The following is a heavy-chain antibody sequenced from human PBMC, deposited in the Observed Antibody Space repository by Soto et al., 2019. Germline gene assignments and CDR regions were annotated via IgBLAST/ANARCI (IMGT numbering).Heavy chain of an antibody. V-gene: IGHV1-69*06. CDR3: ARGLLYATTYFDY. J-gene: IGHJ4*02. Sequence: QVQLVQSGAEVKKPGSSVKVSCKASGDTFTTNSLNWVRQAPGQGLEWMGGIIPVLGTTKYAQKYQDRVTITGDKSTNTAYMELSSLRSDDTAVYYCARGLLYATTYFDYWGQGTQVTVSS. D-gene: IGHD2-8*01. CDR2: IIPVLGTT. CDR1: GDTFTTNS.